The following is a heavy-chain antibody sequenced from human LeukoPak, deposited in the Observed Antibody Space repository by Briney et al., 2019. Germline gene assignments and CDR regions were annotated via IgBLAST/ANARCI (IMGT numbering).Heavy chain of an antibody. CDR2: INPNSGDT. J-gene: IGHJ4*02. V-gene: IGHV1-2*06. Sequence: ASVKVSCKASGGTFSSYAISWVRQAPGQGLEWMGRINPNSGDTNYAQNLQGRVTMTRDTSINTAYMELSRLRSDDTAVYYCARDYCSSTSCLFDYWGQGTLVTVSS. CDR3: ARDYCSSTSCLFDY. CDR1: GGTFSSYA. D-gene: IGHD2-2*01.